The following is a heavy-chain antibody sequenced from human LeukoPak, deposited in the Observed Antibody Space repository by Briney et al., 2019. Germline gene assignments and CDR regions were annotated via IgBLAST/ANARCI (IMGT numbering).Heavy chain of an antibody. CDR1: GFTVSSNY. CDR2: IYSGGST. Sequence: PGGSLGLSCAASGFTVSSNYMSWVRQAPGKGLEWVSVIYSGGSTYYADSVKGRFTISRDNSKNTLYLQMNSLRAEDTAVYYCARDGYYDILTGYRNYFNYWGQGTLVTVSS. J-gene: IGHJ4*02. D-gene: IGHD3-9*01. CDR3: ARDGYYDILTGYRNYFNY. V-gene: IGHV3-66*01.